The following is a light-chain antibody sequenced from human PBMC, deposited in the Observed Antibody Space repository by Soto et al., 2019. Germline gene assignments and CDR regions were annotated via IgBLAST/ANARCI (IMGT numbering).Light chain of an antibody. J-gene: IGKJ1*01. V-gene: IGKV1-5*03. CDR1: QSIDSW. CDR3: QQYKTSST. Sequence: DIQMTQSPSTLSASVGDRVTITCRASQSIDSWVAWYQQKPGKAPNLLIFKASTLQSGVPSRFSGSGSGTEFSLTITSLQPDDFATYFCQQYKTSSTFGQGTKVDIK. CDR2: KAS.